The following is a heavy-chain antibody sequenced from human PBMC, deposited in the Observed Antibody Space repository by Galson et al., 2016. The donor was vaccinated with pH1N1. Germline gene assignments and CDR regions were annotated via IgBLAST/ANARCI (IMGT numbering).Heavy chain of an antibody. D-gene: IGHD5-24*01. CDR2: IKPDGSQT. Sequence: SLRLSCAASGFTLSDCWMNWVRQAPGKGLEWVANIKPDGSQTYYVDSVKGRFTISRDNVKNSMFLHMYSLRAEDTAVYYCARAVATRYSFWGQGTLVTVSS. CDR1: GFTLSDCW. J-gene: IGHJ4*02. V-gene: IGHV3-7*03. CDR3: ARAVATRYSF.